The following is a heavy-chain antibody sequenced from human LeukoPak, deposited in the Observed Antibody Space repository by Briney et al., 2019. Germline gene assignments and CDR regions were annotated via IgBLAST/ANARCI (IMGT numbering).Heavy chain of an antibody. Sequence: PGGSLRLSCAASGFTFSNYGMSWVRQAPGKGLEWVSAISGSGGSTYYADSVKGRFTISRDNSKNTLYLQMNSLRAEDTAVYDCAKGGTGCGGDCYSDYWGQGTLLTVSS. CDR1: GFTFSNYG. D-gene: IGHD2-21*02. CDR3: AKGGTGCGGDCYSDY. CDR2: ISGSGGST. J-gene: IGHJ4*02. V-gene: IGHV3-23*01.